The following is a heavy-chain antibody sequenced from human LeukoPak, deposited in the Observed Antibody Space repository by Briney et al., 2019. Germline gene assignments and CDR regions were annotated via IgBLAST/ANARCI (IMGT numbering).Heavy chain of an antibody. CDR2: ISAYNGNT. CDR1: GYTFTSYG. J-gene: IGHJ6*02. V-gene: IGHV1-18*01. Sequence: ASVKVSCKTSGYTFTSYGIIWVRQAPGQGLEWMGWISAYNGNTNYAQKLQGRVTMTTDTSTSTAYMELRSLRSDDTAVYYCARDPRASMPYSYYYGMDVWGQGTTVTVSS. CDR3: ARDPRASMPYSYYYGMDV. D-gene: IGHD2-2*01.